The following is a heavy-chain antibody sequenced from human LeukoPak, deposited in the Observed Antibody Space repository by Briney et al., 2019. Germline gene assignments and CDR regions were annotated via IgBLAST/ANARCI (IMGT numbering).Heavy chain of an antibody. V-gene: IGHV3-53*01. Sequence: GGPLRLSCAASGFSVSGYYMNWLRQAPGKGLEWVSIIYGGGSTYYADSVEGRFTISRDNSKNTVYLLMSSLRAEDTAVYYCASAPITIFAVVIDWGQGTLVTVSS. J-gene: IGHJ4*02. CDR3: ASAPITIFAVVID. D-gene: IGHD3-3*01. CDR2: IYGGGST. CDR1: GFSVSGYY.